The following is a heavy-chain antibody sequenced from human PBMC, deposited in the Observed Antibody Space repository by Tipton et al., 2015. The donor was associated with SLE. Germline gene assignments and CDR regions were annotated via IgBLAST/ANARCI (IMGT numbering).Heavy chain of an antibody. CDR1: GGSIGSFY. Sequence: TLSLTCTVSGGSIGSFYWSWIRQPPGKGLEWIGNIDYTANPNYSPSLKSRVTISIDTSTNHFSLKLRSVTAADTAVYYCARGIAYYFDFWGQGTLVTVSS. CDR3: ARGIAYYFDF. J-gene: IGHJ4*02. D-gene: IGHD6-13*01. CDR2: IDYTANP. V-gene: IGHV4-59*01.